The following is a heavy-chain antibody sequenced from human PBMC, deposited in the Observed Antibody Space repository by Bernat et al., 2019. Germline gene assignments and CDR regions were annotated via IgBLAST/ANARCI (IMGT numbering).Heavy chain of an antibody. CDR3: ARMTYYYDSSGYSPYFDY. J-gene: IGHJ4*02. CDR2: ISYDGSNK. Sequence: QVQLVESGGGVVQPGRSLRLSCAASGFTFSSYGMHWVRQAPGKGLEWVAVISYDGSNKYYADSVKGRFTISRDNSKNTLYLQMNSLRSDDTAVYYCARMTYYYDSSGYSPYFDYWGQGTLVTVSS. CDR1: GFTFSSYG. V-gene: IGHV3-30*03. D-gene: IGHD3-22*01.